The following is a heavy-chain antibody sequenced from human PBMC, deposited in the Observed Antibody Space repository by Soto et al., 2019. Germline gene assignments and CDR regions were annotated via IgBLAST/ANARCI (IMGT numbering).Heavy chain of an antibody. Sequence: QVQLQESGPGLVKPSQTLSLTCTVSGGSISSGDYYWSWIRQPPGKGLEWIGYIYYSGSTYYSPSLKSRVTISVDTSKNQFSLKLSSVTAADTAVYYCARVEVVAANPSPAEYFQHWGQGTLVTVSS. J-gene: IGHJ1*01. V-gene: IGHV4-30-4*01. D-gene: IGHD2-15*01. CDR3: ARVEVVAANPSPAEYFQH. CDR1: GGSISSGDYY. CDR2: IYYSGST.